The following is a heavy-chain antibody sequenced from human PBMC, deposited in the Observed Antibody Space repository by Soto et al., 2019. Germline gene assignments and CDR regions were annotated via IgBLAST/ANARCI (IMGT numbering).Heavy chain of an antibody. CDR1: GFTFSSYA. V-gene: IGHV3-23*01. CDR2: ISGSGGST. J-gene: IGHJ4*02. Sequence: GGSLRLSCAASGFTFSSYAMSWVRQAPGKGLEWVSAISGSGGSTYYADSVKGRFTISRDNSKNTLYLQMNSLRAEDTAVYYCAKDFVPSFGWYYFDYWGQGTLVTVSS. CDR3: AKDFVPSFGWYYFDY. D-gene: IGHD6-19*01.